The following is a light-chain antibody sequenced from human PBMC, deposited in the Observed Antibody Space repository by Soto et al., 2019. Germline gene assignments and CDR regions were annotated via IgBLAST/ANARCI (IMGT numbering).Light chain of an antibody. CDR3: QQYGSSPMYT. CDR2: GAS. Sequence: EIVLTQSPGTLSLSPGERATLSCRASQSVSSSYLAWYQQKPGQAPRLLIYGASSRATGIPDRFSGSGSGRDFNLNISRLEPEDFAVYYCQQYGSSPMYTFGQGTKLEIK. J-gene: IGKJ2*01. V-gene: IGKV3-20*01. CDR1: QSVSSSY.